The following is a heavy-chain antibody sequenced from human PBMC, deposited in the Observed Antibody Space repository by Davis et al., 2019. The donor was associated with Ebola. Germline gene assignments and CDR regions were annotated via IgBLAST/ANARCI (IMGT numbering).Heavy chain of an antibody. J-gene: IGHJ6*03. D-gene: IGHD2-2*01. Sequence: PLETLSLTCAVYGGSFSGYYWGWIRQPPGKGLEWIGSIYYSGSTYYNPSLKSRVTISVDTSKNQFSLKLSSVTAADTAVYYCARDGGVPAATRRVGYYYYYMDVWGKGTTVTVSS. CDR1: GGSFSGYY. CDR3: ARDGGVPAATRRVGYYYYYMDV. V-gene: IGHV4-34*01. CDR2: IYYSGST.